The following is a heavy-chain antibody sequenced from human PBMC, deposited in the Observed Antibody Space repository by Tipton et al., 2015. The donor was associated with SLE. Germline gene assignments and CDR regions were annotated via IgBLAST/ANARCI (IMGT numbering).Heavy chain of an antibody. J-gene: IGHJ6*02. CDR3: ARSSGSTSFYYYYYYGMDV. Sequence: QLVQSGAEVKKPGESLRISCKGSGYSFTSYWISWVRQMPGKGLEWMGRIDPSDSYTNYSPSFQGHVTISADKSISTAYLQWSSLKASDTAMYYCARSSGSTSFYYYYYYGMDVLGQGTTVTVSS. CDR1: GYSFTSYW. CDR2: IDPSDSYT. D-gene: IGHD2-2*01. V-gene: IGHV5-10-1*01.